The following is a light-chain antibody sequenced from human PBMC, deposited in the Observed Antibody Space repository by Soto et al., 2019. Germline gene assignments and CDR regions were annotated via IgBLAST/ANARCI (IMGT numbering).Light chain of an antibody. J-gene: IGKJ3*01. Sequence: DIQMTQSPSSLAASVGERVTITCRASQNIHSFLNWYQQKPGKAPQVLIYGGSALQSGVPSRFSGRGAGTDDTLTISRLQPEYFASYFCQQSYNIPCTFGHGTRVDI. CDR1: QNIHSF. V-gene: IGKV1-39*01. CDR3: QQSYNIPCT. CDR2: GGS.